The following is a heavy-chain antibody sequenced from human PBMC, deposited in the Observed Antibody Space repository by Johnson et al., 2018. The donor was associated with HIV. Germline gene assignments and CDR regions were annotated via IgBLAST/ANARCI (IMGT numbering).Heavy chain of an antibody. CDR2: INSDGSST. J-gene: IGHJ3*02. Sequence: VQVVESGGGLVQPGGSLRLSCAASGFTVSSNYMSWVRQAPGKGLVRVSRINSDGSSTSYADSVKGRFTISRDNAKNTLYLQMNSLRAEDTAVYYCARGGKSYYGAFDIWGQGTMVTVSS. CDR1: GFTVSSNY. D-gene: IGHD3-10*01. V-gene: IGHV3-74*02. CDR3: ARGGKSYYGAFDI.